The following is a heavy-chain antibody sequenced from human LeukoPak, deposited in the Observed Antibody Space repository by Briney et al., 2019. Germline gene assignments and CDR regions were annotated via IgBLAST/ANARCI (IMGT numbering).Heavy chain of an antibody. CDR2: LSDTGTT. Sequence: SETLSLTCTVSGCSVSTISHFWDWVRQPPGKGLEWIVSLSDTGTTYYNPSLESRVTMSVDTSKNQFSLKLSSVTAADTAVYYCARRDHTGRSHAWFDPWGQGTLVTVSS. J-gene: IGHJ5*02. CDR1: GCSVSTISHF. CDR3: ARRDHTGRSHAWFDP. D-gene: IGHD1-14*01. V-gene: IGHV4-39*01.